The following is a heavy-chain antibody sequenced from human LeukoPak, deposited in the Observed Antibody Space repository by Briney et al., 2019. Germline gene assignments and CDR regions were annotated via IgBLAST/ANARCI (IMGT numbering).Heavy chain of an antibody. D-gene: IGHD5-12*01. Sequence: SSVKVSCKASGYTFTCYYMHWVRQAPGQGLEWMGWINPNSGGTNYAQKFQGRVTMTRDTSISTAYMELSRLRSDDTAVYYCARAYSGYERSFDYWGQGTLVTVSS. CDR3: ARAYSGYERSFDY. V-gene: IGHV1-2*02. CDR2: INPNSGGT. CDR1: GYTFTCYY. J-gene: IGHJ4*02.